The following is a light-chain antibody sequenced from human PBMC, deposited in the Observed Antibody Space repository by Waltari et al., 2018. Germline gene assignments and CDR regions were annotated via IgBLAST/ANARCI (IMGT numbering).Light chain of an antibody. CDR3: QQRSSWPRT. CDR2: SAS. CDR1: QSVSYS. V-gene: IGKV3-11*01. J-gene: IGKJ1*01. Sequence: SCRASQSVSYSVAWYQQKPGQTPRLLIYSASNRATGIPARFSGSGSGSDFTLTISSLEPEDFAVYYCQQRSSWPRTFGQGTKVEIK.